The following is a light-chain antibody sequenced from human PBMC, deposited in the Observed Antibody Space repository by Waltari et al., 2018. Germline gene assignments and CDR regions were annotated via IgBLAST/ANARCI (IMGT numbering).Light chain of an antibody. CDR2: DVT. J-gene: IGLJ3*02. V-gene: IGLV2-11*01. Sequence: SALTQPRSVSGSPGQSITISFPGTTNYLGSFTYVSWYQPHPGKAPKLIILDVTKRPSGVPDRLSGYKSGNTASLTISGLRAEDEAEYYCCSYAGSYTWVFGGGTKLTVV. CDR1: TNYLGSFTY. CDR3: CSYAGSYTWV.